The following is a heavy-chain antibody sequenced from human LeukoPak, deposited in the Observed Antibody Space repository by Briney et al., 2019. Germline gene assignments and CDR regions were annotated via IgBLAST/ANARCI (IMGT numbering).Heavy chain of an antibody. J-gene: IGHJ3*02. CDR2: IYHSGST. D-gene: IGHD3-22*01. CDR1: GGSFSGFY. CDR3: ARGDSSGYYYRGDAFDI. V-gene: IGHV4-34*01. Sequence: SETLSLTCTVYGGSFSGFYWSWIRQPPGKGLEWIGYIYHSGSTYYNPSLKSRVTIPVDRSKNQFSLKLSSVTAADTAVYYCARGDSSGYYYRGDAFDIWGQGTMVTVSS.